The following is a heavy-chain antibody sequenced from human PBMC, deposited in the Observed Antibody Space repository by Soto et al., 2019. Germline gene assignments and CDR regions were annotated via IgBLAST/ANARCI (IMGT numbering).Heavy chain of an antibody. CDR2: ISGSGRTI. Sequence: QVQLVESGGGLVKPGRSLRLSCAASGIVFSDYMSWVRQAPGKGLEWLSYISGSGRTIYSADSVKGRFTISRDNATNSLYLQTSNVRTEDTAVYYCARLPFPWGWFDPWGQGTLVTVSS. J-gene: IGHJ5*02. CDR1: GIVFSDY. D-gene: IGHD3-16*01. CDR3: ARLPFPWGWFDP. V-gene: IGHV3-11*01.